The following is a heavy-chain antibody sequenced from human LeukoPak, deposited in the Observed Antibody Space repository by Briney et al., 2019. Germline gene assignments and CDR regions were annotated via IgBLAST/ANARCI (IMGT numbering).Heavy chain of an antibody. CDR3: VIGVGWQPDY. V-gene: IGHV4-59*02. J-gene: IGHJ4*02. D-gene: IGHD2-15*01. CDR1: GDSVTGYF. Sequence: SETLSLTCTVFGDSVTGYFLNWVRQPPGKGLEWIGHIYKIGTTNYNPSLKSRLTISADTSKNQFSLQLRSVTAADMAVYYCVIGVGWQPDYWGQGALVTAS. CDR2: IYKIGTT.